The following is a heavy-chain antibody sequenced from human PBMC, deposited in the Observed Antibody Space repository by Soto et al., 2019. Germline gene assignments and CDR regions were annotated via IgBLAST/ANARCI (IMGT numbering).Heavy chain of an antibody. CDR1: GDSVSSNRAA. CDR2: TYYRSKWYN. CDR3: ARDRKPGSSSPYYFDY. D-gene: IGHD6-6*01. V-gene: IGHV6-1*01. Sequence: SQTLSLTCAISGDSVSSNRAAWNWIRQSPSRGLEWLGRTYYRSKWYNDYAVSVKSRITINPDTSKNQFSLQLNSVTPEDTAVYYCARDRKPGSSSPYYFDYWGQGTLVTVSS. J-gene: IGHJ4*02.